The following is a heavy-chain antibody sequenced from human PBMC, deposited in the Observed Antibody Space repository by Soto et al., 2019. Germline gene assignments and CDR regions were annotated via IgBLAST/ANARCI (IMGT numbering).Heavy chain of an antibody. Sequence: EVQLLESGGGLVQPGGSLRLSCAASGFTFSSYAMSWVRQAPGKGLEWVSAISGSGGSTYYADSVKGRFTISSDNSKNTLHLQMNSLRAEDTAVYSCGTPAQTRMEVWGQGTTVTVSS. V-gene: IGHV3-23*01. D-gene: IGHD2-2*01. J-gene: IGHJ6*02. CDR2: ISGSGGST. CDR1: GFTFSSYA. CDR3: GTPAQTRMEV.